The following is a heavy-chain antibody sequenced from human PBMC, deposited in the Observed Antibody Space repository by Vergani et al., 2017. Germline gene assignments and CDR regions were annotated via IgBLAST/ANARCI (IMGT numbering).Heavy chain of an antibody. J-gene: IGHJ4*02. CDR2: IHYSENT. Sequence: QVQLQESGPGLVKSSETLSLTCSVSFDSIRNLYCNWIRQPPGKGLEWIGSIHYSENTNHNPSLKTRVTISVDTSKNQFSLKLNSVTAADTAMYYCARMGGYDEGDAFRIGYFDSWGPGILVTVSS. CDR1: FDSIRNLY. CDR3: ARMGGYDEGDAFRIGYFDS. D-gene: IGHD3-22*01. V-gene: IGHV4-59*11.